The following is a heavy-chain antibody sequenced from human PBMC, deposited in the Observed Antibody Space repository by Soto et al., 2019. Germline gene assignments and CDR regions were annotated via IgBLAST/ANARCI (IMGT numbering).Heavy chain of an antibody. Sequence: ESGGGVVQPGRSLRLSCAASGFTFSSYGMHWVRQAPGKGLEWVAVIWYDGSNKYYADYVKGRFTISRDNSKNTVYLQMKSLRAEDTAVYYCARGYCSGGSCRKYYYYYGMDVWGQGTTVTVSS. CDR1: GFTFSSYG. D-gene: IGHD2-15*01. V-gene: IGHV3-33*01. CDR2: IWYDGSNK. J-gene: IGHJ6*02. CDR3: ARGYCSGGSCRKYYYYYGMDV.